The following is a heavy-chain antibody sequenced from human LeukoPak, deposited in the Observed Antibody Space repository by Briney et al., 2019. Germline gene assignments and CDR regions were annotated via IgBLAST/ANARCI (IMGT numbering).Heavy chain of an antibody. CDR3: ARDGTFDI. D-gene: IGHD2-15*01. CDR1: GGTFSTYA. Sequence: ASVKVSCKASGGTFSTYAISWVRQAPGQGLEWMGRIIPILDIANYAQMFQGRVTITADKSTSTAYMELSSLRSEDTAVYYCARDGTFDIWGQGTMVTVSS. J-gene: IGHJ3*02. CDR2: IIPILDIA. V-gene: IGHV1-69*04.